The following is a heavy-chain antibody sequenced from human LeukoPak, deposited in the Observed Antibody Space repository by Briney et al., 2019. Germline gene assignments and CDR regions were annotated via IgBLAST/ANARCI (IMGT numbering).Heavy chain of an antibody. CDR3: ARGDCSGGSCFLPEYLRH. D-gene: IGHD2-15*01. CDR2: ISAYNGNT. V-gene: IGHV1-18*01. CDR1: GYTVASYS. J-gene: IGHJ1*01. Sequence: ASVKVSCKASGYTVASYSISWMRQAPGHGLEWMGWISAYNGNTNYAQKLKGRVTMTTDTSTNTAYMELRSLRSDDTAVYYCARGDCSGGSCFLPEYLRHWGQGTLVTVSS.